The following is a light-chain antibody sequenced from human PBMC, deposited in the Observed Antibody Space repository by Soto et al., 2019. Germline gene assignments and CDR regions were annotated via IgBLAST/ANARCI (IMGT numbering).Light chain of an antibody. CDR3: AAWDGPLSAWV. CDR1: TSNIGSKF. CDR2: ANE. V-gene: IGLV1-47*01. J-gene: IGLJ3*02. Sequence: QSVLTQPPSASGTPGQRVTISCSGSTSNIGSKFVYWYQQNPGTAPKLLIYANEQRPSGVPDRFSGSKSGTSASLAISGLRSEDEADYYCAAWDGPLSAWVFGGGTKVTVL.